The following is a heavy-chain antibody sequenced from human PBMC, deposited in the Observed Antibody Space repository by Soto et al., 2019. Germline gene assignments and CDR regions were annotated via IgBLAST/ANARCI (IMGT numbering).Heavy chain of an antibody. CDR1: GFTFSSYG. D-gene: IGHD3-10*01. J-gene: IGHJ4*02. CDR2: IWYDGSNK. Sequence: QVQLVESGGGVVQPGRSLRLSCAASGFTFSSYGMHWVRQAPGKGPEWLAVIWYDGSNKYYADSVKSRFTISRDNSKNTLYMQMNSLRAEDTAVYYCARAYGDWRYFDYWGQGTLVTVSS. V-gene: IGHV3-33*01. CDR3: ARAYGDWRYFDY.